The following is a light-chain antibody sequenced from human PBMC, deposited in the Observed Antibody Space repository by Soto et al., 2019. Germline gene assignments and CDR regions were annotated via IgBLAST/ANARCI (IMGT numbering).Light chain of an antibody. Sequence: EIVLTQSPATLSLSPGERATLSCRASQSVRHYLAWYQQKPGQAPRLLIYDASNRATGIPGRFSGSGSGTDFTLTISSLEPEDFAVYYCQQRSNWPWTFGQGTKVEIK. V-gene: IGKV3-11*01. J-gene: IGKJ1*01. CDR3: QQRSNWPWT. CDR1: QSVRHY. CDR2: DAS.